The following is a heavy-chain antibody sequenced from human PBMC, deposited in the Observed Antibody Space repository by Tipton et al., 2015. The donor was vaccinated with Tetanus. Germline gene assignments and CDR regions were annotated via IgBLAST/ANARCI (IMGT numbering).Heavy chain of an antibody. CDR2: IYYSGST. CDR1: GGSISSGGYY. V-gene: IGHV4-61*08. D-gene: IGHD3-22*01. J-gene: IGHJ6*02. CDR3: ARGGYYDSSGYPLNYYYGMDV. Sequence: TLSLTCTVSGGSISSGGYYWSWIRQHPGKGLEWIGYIYYSGSTNYNPSLKSRVTISVDTSKNQFSLKLSSVTAADTAVYYCARGGYYDSSGYPLNYYYGMDVWGQGTTVTVSS.